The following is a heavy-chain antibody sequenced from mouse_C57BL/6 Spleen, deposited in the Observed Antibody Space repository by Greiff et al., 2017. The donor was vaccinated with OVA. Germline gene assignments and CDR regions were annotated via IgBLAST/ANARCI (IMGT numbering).Heavy chain of an antibody. Sequence: VHLVESGAELVKPGASVKISCKASGYTFTDYYINWVKQRPGQGLEWIGKIGPGSGSTYYNEKFKGKATLTADKSSSTAYMQLSSLTSEDSAVYFCASQIYYGYDYYAMDYWGQGTSVTVSS. CDR1: GYTFTDYY. J-gene: IGHJ4*01. CDR3: ASQIYYGYDYYAMDY. CDR2: IGPGSGST. D-gene: IGHD2-2*01. V-gene: IGHV1-77*01.